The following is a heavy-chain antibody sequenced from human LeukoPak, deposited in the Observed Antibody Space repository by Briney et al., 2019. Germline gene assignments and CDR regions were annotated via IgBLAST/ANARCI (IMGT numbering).Heavy chain of an antibody. J-gene: IGHJ4*02. V-gene: IGHV3-30*18. CDR1: GFTFSSYG. CDR2: ISYDGSNK. D-gene: IGHD3-22*01. Sequence: GGFLRLSCAASGFTFSSYGMHWVRQAPGKGLEWVAVISYDGSNKYYADSVKGRFTISRDNSKNTLYLQMNSLRAEDTAVYYCAKDYYYDSSGYSYYFDYWGQGTLVTVSS. CDR3: AKDYYYDSSGYSYYFDY.